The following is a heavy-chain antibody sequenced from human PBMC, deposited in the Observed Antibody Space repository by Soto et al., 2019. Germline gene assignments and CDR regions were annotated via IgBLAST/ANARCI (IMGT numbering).Heavy chain of an antibody. J-gene: IGHJ6*02. Sequence: GASVKVSCKASGYTFTSYGISWVRQAPGRGLEWMGWISAYNGNTNYAQKLQGRVTMTTDTSTSTAYMELRSLRSDDTAVYYCARVNSGSSIYYYYYGMDVWGQGTTVTVSS. CDR1: GYTFTSYG. CDR2: ISAYNGNT. D-gene: IGHD1-26*01. CDR3: ARVNSGSSIYYYYYGMDV. V-gene: IGHV1-18*01.